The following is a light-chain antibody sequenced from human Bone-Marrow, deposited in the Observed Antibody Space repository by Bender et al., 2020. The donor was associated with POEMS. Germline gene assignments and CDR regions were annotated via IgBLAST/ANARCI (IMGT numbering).Light chain of an antibody. CDR2: QVN. J-gene: IGLJ1*01. V-gene: IGLV2-23*02. CDR1: NSDVGTDNL. Sequence: QSALTQPASVSGSPGQSITISCAGSNSDVGTDNLVSWYEQHPGKAPKLIIYQVNKRPSGVSNRFSGSKSGNTASLTISGLQAEDEADYYCCSYAHSFTYVFGSGTKVTV. CDR3: CSYAHSFTYV.